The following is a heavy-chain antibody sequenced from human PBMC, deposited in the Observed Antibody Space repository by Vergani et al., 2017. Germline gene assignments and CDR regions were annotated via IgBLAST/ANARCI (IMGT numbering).Heavy chain of an antibody. J-gene: IGHJ4*02. CDR3: ARSRICDGSESPDY. Sequence: QVKLQESGPGLVKPSETLSLTCTVSGASVNSYYWSWIRQPPGKGLEWMGYVSFRGDTRYDPAVKGRMTISLNTSSNQFSLYLTSVTAAATAVYYCARSRICDGSESPDYWGQGNLVTVSA. CDR1: GASVNSYY. V-gene: IGHV4-59*02. D-gene: IGHD3-10*01. CDR2: VSFRGDT.